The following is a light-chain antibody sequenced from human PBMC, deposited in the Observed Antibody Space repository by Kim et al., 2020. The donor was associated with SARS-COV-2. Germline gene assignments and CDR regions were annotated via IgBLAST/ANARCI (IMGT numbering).Light chain of an antibody. CDR1: SLRSYY. V-gene: IGLV3-19*01. CDR3: NSRDSSGRRV. CDR2: GKN. J-gene: IGLJ3*02. Sequence: SSELTQDPAVSVALGQTVRITCQGDSLRSYYASWYQQKPGQAPVLVIYGKNNRPSGIPDRLSGSSSGNTASLTITGAQAEDEADYYCNSRDSSGRRVFGGGTKLTVL.